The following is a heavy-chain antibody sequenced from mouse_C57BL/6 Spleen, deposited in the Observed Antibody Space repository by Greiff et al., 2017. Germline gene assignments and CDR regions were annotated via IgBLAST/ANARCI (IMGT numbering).Heavy chain of an antibody. CDR1: GYTFTSYW. CDR2: IYPGSGST. J-gene: IGHJ1*03. D-gene: IGHD1-1*01. Sequence: VQLQQPGAELVKPGASVKMSCKASGYTFTSYWITWVKQRPGQGLEWIGDIYPGSGSTNYNEKFKGKATLTVDTSSSTAYMQLSSLTSEDSAVYYCARYATTVVARYFDVWGTGTTVTVSS. V-gene: IGHV1-55*01. CDR3: ARYATTVVARYFDV.